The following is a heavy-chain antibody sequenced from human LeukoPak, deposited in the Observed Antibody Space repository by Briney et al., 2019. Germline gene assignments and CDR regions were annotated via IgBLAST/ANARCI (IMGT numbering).Heavy chain of an antibody. CDR2: IKQDGSEK. CDR3: ARVPPRIRGGTFDI. V-gene: IGHV3-7*01. D-gene: IGHD2-15*01. J-gene: IGHJ3*02. CDR1: GYTFSSYW. Sequence: GGSLRLSCAASGYTFSSYWMSWVRQAPGKGLEWVANIKQDGSEKYYVDSVKGRFTISRDNAKNSLYLQMNSLRVEDTAVYYCARVPPRIRGGTFDIWGQGTMVIVSS.